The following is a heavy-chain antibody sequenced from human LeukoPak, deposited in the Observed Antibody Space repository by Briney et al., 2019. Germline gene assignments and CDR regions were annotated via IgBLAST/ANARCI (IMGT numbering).Heavy chain of an antibody. D-gene: IGHD4-23*01. CDR3: ARDAPTTVVTPGLDFDY. CDR2: ISSSSTI. CDR1: GFTFSSYS. Sequence: GGSLRLSCAASGFTFSSYSMNWVRQAPGKGLEWVSYISSSSTIYYADSAKGRFTISRDNAKNSLYLQMNSLRDEDTAVYYCARDAPTTVVTPGLDFDYWGQGTLVTVSS. V-gene: IGHV3-48*02. J-gene: IGHJ4*02.